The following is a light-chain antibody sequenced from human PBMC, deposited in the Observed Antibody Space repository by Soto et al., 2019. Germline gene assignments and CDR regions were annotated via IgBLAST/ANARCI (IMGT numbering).Light chain of an antibody. CDR1: QSVASNY. V-gene: IGKV3-20*01. J-gene: IGKJ1*01. Sequence: EIVLTQSPGTLSLSPGERATLSCRASQSVASNYLAWYQQKPGRAPRLLIFGASSRATGISDKFSGSGSGTDFTLTISRLEPEDFAVYYCQRYGSPSWTFGQGTKVDI. CDR2: GAS. CDR3: QRYGSPSWT.